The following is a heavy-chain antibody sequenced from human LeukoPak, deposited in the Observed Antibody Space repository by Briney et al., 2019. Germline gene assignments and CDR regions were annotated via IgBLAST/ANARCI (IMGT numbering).Heavy chain of an antibody. CDR2: ISSSSSYI. V-gene: IGHV3-21*04. CDR3: AKDGSRTVTTGSAV. J-gene: IGHJ4*02. CDR1: GFTFSSYS. D-gene: IGHD4-17*01. Sequence: GGSLRLSCAASGFTFSSYSMNWVRQAPGKGLEWVSSISSSSSYIYYADSVKGRFTISRDNSKNTLYLQMNSLRAEDTAVYYCAKDGSRTVTTGSAVWGQGTLVTVSS.